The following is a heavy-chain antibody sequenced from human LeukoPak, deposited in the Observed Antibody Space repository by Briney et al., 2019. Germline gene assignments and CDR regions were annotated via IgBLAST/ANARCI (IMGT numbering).Heavy chain of an antibody. CDR2: IKPNNGDT. D-gene: IGHD6-6*01. Sequence: ASVKVSCKASGYTFTGYYIHWVRQAPGQGLEWMGCIKPNNGDTNSAQNFKGRVTLTRDTSISTAYMELSSLRPDDTAVYFCARAGSGLVARLWGQGTLVTVSS. J-gene: IGHJ4*02. CDR3: ARAGSGLVARL. V-gene: IGHV1-2*02. CDR1: GYTFTGYY.